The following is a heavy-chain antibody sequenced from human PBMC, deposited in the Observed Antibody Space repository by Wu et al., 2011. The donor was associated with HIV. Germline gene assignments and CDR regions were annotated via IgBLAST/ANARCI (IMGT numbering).Heavy chain of an antibody. J-gene: IGHJ4*02. CDR3: ARDIGPDYDTSAYYVSERTPFDY. D-gene: IGHD3-22*01. CDR2: INPKIGGT. CDR1: GYTFSGYY. V-gene: IGHV1-2*07. Sequence: QVQLVQSGAEVRKPGASVKVSCKASGYTFSGYYIHWVRQAPGQGLEWMGWINPKIGGTNYAHKFQGRVTMTRDTSISTAFMELSRLTSDDTAVYYCARDIGPDYDTSAYYVSERTPFDYWGQGTRGHRLL.